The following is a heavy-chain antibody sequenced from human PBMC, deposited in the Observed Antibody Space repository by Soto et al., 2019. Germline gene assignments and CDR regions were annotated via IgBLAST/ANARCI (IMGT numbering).Heavy chain of an antibody. Sequence: SETLSLTCAVYGGSFSGYYWSWIRQPPGKGLEWIGEINHSGSTNYNPSLKSRVTISVDTSKNQFSLKLSSVTAADTAVYYCARGGRYCSSTSCPRRIYYYYYYMDVWGKGTTVTVSS. CDR1: GGSFSGYY. D-gene: IGHD2-2*01. J-gene: IGHJ6*03. CDR3: ARGGRYCSSTSCPRRIYYYYYYMDV. V-gene: IGHV4-34*01. CDR2: INHSGST.